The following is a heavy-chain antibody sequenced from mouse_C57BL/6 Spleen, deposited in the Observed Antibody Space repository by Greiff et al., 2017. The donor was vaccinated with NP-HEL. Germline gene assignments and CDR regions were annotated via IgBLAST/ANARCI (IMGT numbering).Heavy chain of an antibody. D-gene: IGHD2-1*01. J-gene: IGHJ4*01. CDR1: GFTFNSYT. V-gene: IGHV5-9*01. CDR3: ARHYGNSIYYAMDY. Sequence: EVKLEESGGGLVKPGGSLKLSCAASGFTFNSYTMSWVRQTPEKRLEWVATISGGGGNTYYPDSVKGRFTISRDNAKNTLYLQMSSLRSEDTALYYCARHYGNSIYYAMDYWGQGTSVTVSS. CDR2: ISGGGGNT.